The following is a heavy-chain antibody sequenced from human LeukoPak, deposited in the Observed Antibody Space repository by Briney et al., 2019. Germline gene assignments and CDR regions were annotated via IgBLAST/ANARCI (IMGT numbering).Heavy chain of an antibody. CDR2: IYTSGST. J-gene: IGHJ4*02. V-gene: IGHV4-61*02. CDR3: ARVIAVAGNMIDY. CDR1: GGSISSGSYY. Sequence: PSQTLSLTCTVSGGSISSGSYYWSWIRQPAGKGLEWIGRIYTSGSTNYNPSLKSRVTISVDTSKNQFSLKLSSVTAADTAVYYCARVIAVAGNMIDYWGQGTLVTVSS. D-gene: IGHD6-19*01.